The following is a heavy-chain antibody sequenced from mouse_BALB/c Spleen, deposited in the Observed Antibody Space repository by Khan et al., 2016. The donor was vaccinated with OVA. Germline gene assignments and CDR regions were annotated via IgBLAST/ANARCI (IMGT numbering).Heavy chain of an antibody. CDR2: IYPGSGNT. Sequence: VQLQESGPELVKPGTSVKMSCKASGYTFTDYVLTWVKQKSGQGLEWIGEIYPGSGNTYYNEKFKDKATLTADKSSDTAYMQPSSLASEDSAGFYCARGAHCTTGAFWGQGTLVTVSS. V-gene: IGHV1-81*01. J-gene: IGHJ3*01. CDR3: ARGAHCTTGAF. D-gene: IGHD1-1*01. CDR1: GYTFTDYV.